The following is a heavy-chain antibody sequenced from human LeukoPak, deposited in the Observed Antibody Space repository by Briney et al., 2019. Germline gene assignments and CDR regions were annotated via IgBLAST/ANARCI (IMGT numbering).Heavy chain of an antibody. V-gene: IGHV4-61*02. Sequence: SETLSLTCTVSGGSISSGSYYWSWIRQPAGKGLEWIGRIYTSGSTNYNPSLKSRVTISVDTSKNQFSLKLSSVTAADTAVYYCARTVVVVAASDYWGQGTLVTVSS. CDR2: IYTSGST. D-gene: IGHD2-15*01. CDR1: GGSISSGSYY. J-gene: IGHJ4*02. CDR3: ARTVVVVAASDY.